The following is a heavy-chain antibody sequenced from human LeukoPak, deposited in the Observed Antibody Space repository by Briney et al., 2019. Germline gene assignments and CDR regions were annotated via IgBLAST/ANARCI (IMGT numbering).Heavy chain of an antibody. V-gene: IGHV4-39*01. Sequence: PSETLSLTCTVSGGSISSSSYYWGWIRQPPGKGLEWIGSIYYSGSTYYNPSLKSRVTISVDTSKNQFSLKLNSVTAADTAVYYCAGSSGWHLLLLDYWGQGTLVTVSS. CDR2: IYYSGST. CDR3: AGSSGWHLLLLDY. D-gene: IGHD6-25*01. CDR1: GGSISSSSYY. J-gene: IGHJ4*02.